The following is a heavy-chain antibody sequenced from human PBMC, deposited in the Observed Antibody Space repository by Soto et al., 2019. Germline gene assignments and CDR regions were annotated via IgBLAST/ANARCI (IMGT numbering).Heavy chain of an antibody. D-gene: IGHD2-15*01. J-gene: IGHJ6*02. CDR1: GFTFSSYA. CDR2: ISGSGGST. CDR3: AKDAVVVVAATVHYGMDV. V-gene: IGHV3-23*01. Sequence: XESLLLSCAASGFTFSSYAMSWVRQAPGKGLEWVSAISGSGGSTYYADSVKGRFTISRDNSKNTLYLQMNSLRAEDTAVYYCAKDAVVVVAATVHYGMDVWGQGTTVTVSS.